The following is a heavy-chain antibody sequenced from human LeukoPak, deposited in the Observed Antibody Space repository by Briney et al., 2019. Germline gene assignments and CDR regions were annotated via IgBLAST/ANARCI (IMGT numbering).Heavy chain of an antibody. J-gene: IGHJ3*02. Sequence: ASVKVSCKASGYTFTSYDINWVRQATGQGLEWMGWMNPNSGNTGYAQKFQGRVTMTTDTSTSTAYMELRSLRSDDTAVYYCARNYGSYLAFDIWGQGTMVTVSS. CDR3: ARNYGSYLAFDI. CDR2: MNPNSGNT. V-gene: IGHV1-8*01. CDR1: GYTFTSYD. D-gene: IGHD1-26*01.